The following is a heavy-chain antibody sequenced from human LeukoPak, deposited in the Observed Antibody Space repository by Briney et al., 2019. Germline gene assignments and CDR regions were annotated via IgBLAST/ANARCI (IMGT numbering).Heavy chain of an antibody. CDR3: ARDPYYDSSGYYSSRDY. V-gene: IGHV1-2*02. Sequence: ASVTVSCKASGYTFTGYYMHWVRQAPGQGLEWMGWINPNSGGTNYAQKFQGRVTMTRDTSISTAYMELSRLRSDDTAVYYCARDPYYDSSGYYSSRDYWGQGTLVTVSS. D-gene: IGHD3-22*01. CDR1: GYTFTGYY. J-gene: IGHJ4*02. CDR2: INPNSGGT.